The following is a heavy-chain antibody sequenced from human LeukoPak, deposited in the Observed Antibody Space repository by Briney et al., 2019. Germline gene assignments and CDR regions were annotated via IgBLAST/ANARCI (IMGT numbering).Heavy chain of an antibody. CDR3: ARQGDILTGYSYNWFDP. CDR1: GGSISSGGFY. V-gene: IGHV4-31*03. CDR2: IYYSGNT. D-gene: IGHD3-9*01. Sequence: SETLSLTCTVSGGSISSGGFYWSWIRQHPGKGLEWIGYIYYSGNTYYNPSLKSRVNISVDTSKNQFSLKLSSVTAADTAMYYCARQGDILTGYSYNWFDPWGQGTLVTVSS. J-gene: IGHJ5*02.